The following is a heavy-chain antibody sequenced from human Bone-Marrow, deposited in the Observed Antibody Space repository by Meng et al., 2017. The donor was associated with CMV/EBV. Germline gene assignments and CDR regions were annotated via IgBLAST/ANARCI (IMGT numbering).Heavy chain of an antibody. V-gene: IGHV3-30*04. Sequence: GCTFSSNAIHWVRQAPGKGLEWVAVVSFDGSNKYYADSVKGRFTISRDNSKNTLYLQMNSLRAEDTAVYYCARETYYDFWSGYYFDYWGQGTLVTVSS. J-gene: IGHJ4*02. CDR2: VSFDGSNK. CDR1: GCTFSSNA. D-gene: IGHD3-3*01. CDR3: ARETYYDFWSGYYFDY.